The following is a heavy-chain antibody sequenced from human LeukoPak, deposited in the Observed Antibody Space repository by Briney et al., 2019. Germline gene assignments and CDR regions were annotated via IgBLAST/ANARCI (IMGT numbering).Heavy chain of an antibody. D-gene: IGHD4-17*01. CDR3: ARGMTTVTSYFDY. V-gene: IGHV4-39*07. J-gene: IGHJ4*02. CDR2: IYYSGST. CDR1: GGSISSSSYY. Sequence: ASETLSLTCTVSGGSISSSSYYWGWIRQPPGKGLEWIGSIYYSGSTYYNPSLKSRVTISVDTSKNQFSLKLSSVTAADTAVYYCARGMTTVTSYFDYWGQGTLVTVSS.